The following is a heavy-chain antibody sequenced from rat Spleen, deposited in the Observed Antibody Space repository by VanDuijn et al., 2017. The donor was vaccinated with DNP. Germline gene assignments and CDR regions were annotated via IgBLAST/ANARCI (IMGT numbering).Heavy chain of an antibody. Sequence: EVQLQESGPGLVKPSQSLSLTCSVPGYSITSNYWGWIRKFPGNKMEYIGHISYSGRTNYNPSLKSRFSITRDTSKNQFFLQLNSVTTEDTATYYCARWSRYFDYWGQGVMVTVSS. V-gene: IGHV3-1*01. CDR2: ISYSGRT. CDR1: GYSITSNY. J-gene: IGHJ2*01. CDR3: ARWSRYFDY.